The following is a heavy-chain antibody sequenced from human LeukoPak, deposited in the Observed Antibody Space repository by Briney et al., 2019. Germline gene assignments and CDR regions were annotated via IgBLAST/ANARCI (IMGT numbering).Heavy chain of an antibody. CDR1: GFTFSSYA. J-gene: IGHJ3*02. CDR3: ARQLVATDAFDI. Sequence: PGGSLRLSCAASGFTFSSYAMHWVRQAPGKGLEWVAVISYDGSNKYYADSVKGRFTISRDNSKNTLYLQMNSLRTEDTAVYSCARQLVATDAFDIWGQGTMVTVSS. D-gene: IGHD5-12*01. V-gene: IGHV3-30-3*01. CDR2: ISYDGSNK.